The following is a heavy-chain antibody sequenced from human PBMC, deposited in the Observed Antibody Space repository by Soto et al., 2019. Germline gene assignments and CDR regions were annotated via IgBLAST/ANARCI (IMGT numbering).Heavy chain of an antibody. CDR3: ARDNGHYYDSSGYFFDY. J-gene: IGHJ4*02. CDR1: GGTFSSYA. V-gene: IGHV1-69*13. CDR2: IIPIFGTA. Sequence: ASVKVSCKASGGTFSSYAISWVRQAPGQGLEWIGGIIPIFGTANYAQKFQGRVTITADESTSTAYMELGSLRSEDTAVYYCARDNGHYYDSSGYFFDYWGQGTLVTVSS. D-gene: IGHD3-22*01.